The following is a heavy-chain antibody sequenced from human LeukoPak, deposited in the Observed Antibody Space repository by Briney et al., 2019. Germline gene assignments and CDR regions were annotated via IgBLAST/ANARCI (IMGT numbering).Heavy chain of an antibody. CDR1: GFTFSNSF. V-gene: IGHV3-33*08. CDR2: IWYDGSNK. D-gene: IGHD7-27*01. Sequence: GGSLRLSCAASGFTFSNSFMHWVRQAPGKGLEWVAVIWYDGSNKYYADSVKGRFTISRDNSKNTLYLQMNSLRAEDTAVYYCAREAWGAFDIWGQGTMVTVSS. J-gene: IGHJ3*02. CDR3: AREAWGAFDI.